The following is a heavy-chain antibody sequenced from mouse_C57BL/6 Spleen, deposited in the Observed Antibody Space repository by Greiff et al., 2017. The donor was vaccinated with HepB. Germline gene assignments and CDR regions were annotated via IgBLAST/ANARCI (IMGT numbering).Heavy chain of an antibody. CDR2: IDPSDSET. CDR1: GYTFTSYW. J-gene: IGHJ2*01. V-gene: IGHV1-52*01. Sequence: QVQLQQPGAELVRPGSSVKLSCKASGYTFTSYWMHWVKQRPIQGLEWIGNIDPSDSETHYNQKFKDKATLTVDKSSSTAYMQLSSLTSEDSAVYYCARPYYGSRGDWFAYWGQGTTLTVSS. D-gene: IGHD1-1*01. CDR3: ARPYYGSRGDWFAY.